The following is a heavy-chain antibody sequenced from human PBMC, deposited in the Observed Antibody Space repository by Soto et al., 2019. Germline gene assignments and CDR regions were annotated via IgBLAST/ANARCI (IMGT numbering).Heavy chain of an antibody. CDR2: IYYTGST. Sequence: SETRASSFTVSNGSISSCDYHWTWIRQPPVKVLEWIGAIYYTGSTYYNPSLKSRIRISVYTSKNQFSLKVNSVTAADTAVYYCARAYRTPSAGARDVWGQGTTVTVSS. CDR1: NGSISSCDYH. D-gene: IGHD2-2*01. J-gene: IGHJ6*02. V-gene: IGHV4-30-4*01. CDR3: ARAYRTPSAGARDV.